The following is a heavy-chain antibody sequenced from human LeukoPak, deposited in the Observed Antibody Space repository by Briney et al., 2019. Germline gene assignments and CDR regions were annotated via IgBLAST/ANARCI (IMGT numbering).Heavy chain of an antibody. Sequence: ASVKVSCKASGYTFTSYGISWVRQAPGQGLEWMGWISAYNGNTNYAQKLQGRVTMTTDTSTSTAYMELRSLRSDDTAVYYCASSKGNYYDSSGYYPFDPWGRGTLVTVSS. CDR2: ISAYNGNT. V-gene: IGHV1-18*01. D-gene: IGHD3-22*01. CDR3: ASSKGNYYDSSGYYPFDP. CDR1: GYTFTSYG. J-gene: IGHJ5*02.